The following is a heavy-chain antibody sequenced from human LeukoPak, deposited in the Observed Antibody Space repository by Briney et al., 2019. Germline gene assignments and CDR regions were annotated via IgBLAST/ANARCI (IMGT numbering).Heavy chain of an antibody. CDR2: ISGDGTTT. CDR1: GFTFSSYA. Sequence: GGSLRLSCAASGFTFSSYAMSWVRQAPGKGLVWVSRISGDGTTTTYADPVKGRFTISRDNAKNTLYLQMNSLRAEDWAVYYCARGGSPFYWGQGSLVTVSS. V-gene: IGHV3-74*01. J-gene: IGHJ4*02. D-gene: IGHD3-10*01. CDR3: ARGGSPFY.